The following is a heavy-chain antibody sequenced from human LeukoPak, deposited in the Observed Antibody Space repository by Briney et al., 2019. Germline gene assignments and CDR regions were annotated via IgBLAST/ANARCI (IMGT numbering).Heavy chain of an antibody. CDR3: ARYRVEGIDAFDI. Sequence: SETLSLTCSVSGGPLTSYYWSWIRQSPGRELEWIGYVYYRGDTYYSPALKSRVTLSVDTSTKQFSLRLNSVTAADTAVYYCARYRVEGIDAFDIWGQGTMVAVSS. D-gene: IGHD5-24*01. CDR2: VYYRGDT. J-gene: IGHJ3*02. CDR1: GGPLTSYY. V-gene: IGHV4-59*08.